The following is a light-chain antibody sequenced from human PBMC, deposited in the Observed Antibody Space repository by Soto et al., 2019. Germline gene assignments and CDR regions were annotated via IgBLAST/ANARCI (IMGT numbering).Light chain of an antibody. CDR3: TSYTSISTYV. Sequence: QSALTQPASVSGSPGQSISISCTGTSSDVGAYNFVSWYQQHPDKAPKLVIFDVNNRPSGVSNRFSGSKSGNTASLTISGLRAEDEADYYCTSYTSISTYVFGTGTKPTVL. CDR1: SSDVGAYNF. V-gene: IGLV2-14*01. CDR2: DVN. J-gene: IGLJ1*01.